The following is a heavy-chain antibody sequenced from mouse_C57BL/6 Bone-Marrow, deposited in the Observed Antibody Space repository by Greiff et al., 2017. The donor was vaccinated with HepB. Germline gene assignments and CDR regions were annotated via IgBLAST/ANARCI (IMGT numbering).Heavy chain of an antibody. CDR3: AKYYDYDDYAMDY. D-gene: IGHD2-4*01. Sequence: VKLMESGPGLVQPSQSLSITCTVSGFSLTSYGVHWVRQSPGKGLEWLGVIWRGGSTDYNAAFMSRLSITKDNSKSQVFFKMNSLQADDTAIYYCAKYYDYDDYAMDYWGQGTSVTVSS. J-gene: IGHJ4*01. CDR2: IWRGGST. V-gene: IGHV2-5*01. CDR1: GFSLTSYG.